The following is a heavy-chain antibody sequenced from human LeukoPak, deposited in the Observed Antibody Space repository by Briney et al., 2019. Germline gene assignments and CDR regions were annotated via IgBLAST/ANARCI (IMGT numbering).Heavy chain of an antibody. Sequence: PGGSLRLSCAASGLTFSSYTMNWVRQAPGKGLEWVSSISSSPSYVFYADSVKGRFTSSRDDAKNSLYLQMNSLRAEDTAVYYCARDPIVVVPAAGDWGQGILVIVSS. CDR2: ISSSPSYV. CDR1: GLTFSSYT. CDR3: ARDPIVVVPAAGD. V-gene: IGHV3-21*01. J-gene: IGHJ4*02. D-gene: IGHD2-15*01.